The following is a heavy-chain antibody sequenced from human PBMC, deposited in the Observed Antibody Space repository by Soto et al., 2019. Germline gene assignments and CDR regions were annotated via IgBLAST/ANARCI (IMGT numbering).Heavy chain of an antibody. CDR1: GFTFSDYY. J-gene: IGHJ6*02. Sequence: PGGSLRLSCAASGFTFSDYYMSWIRQAPGKGLEWVSYISSSSSYTNYADSVKGRFTISRDNAKNSLYLQMNSLRAEDTAVYYCARDYYGSGSYYPPYGMDVWGQGTTVTVSS. CDR2: ISSSSSYT. D-gene: IGHD3-10*01. CDR3: ARDYYGSGSYYPPYGMDV. V-gene: IGHV3-11*06.